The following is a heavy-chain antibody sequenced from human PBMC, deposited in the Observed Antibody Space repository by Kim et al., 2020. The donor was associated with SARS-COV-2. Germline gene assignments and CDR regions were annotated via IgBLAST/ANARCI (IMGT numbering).Heavy chain of an antibody. Sequence: VKGRFTISRDNSKNTLYLKMNSLGAEDTAVEYCARDGQAPGGFYYYYMGVWGKGTTVTVSS. CDR3: ARDGQAPGGFYYYYMGV. J-gene: IGHJ6*03. D-gene: IGHD1-26*01. V-gene: IGHV3-30*01.